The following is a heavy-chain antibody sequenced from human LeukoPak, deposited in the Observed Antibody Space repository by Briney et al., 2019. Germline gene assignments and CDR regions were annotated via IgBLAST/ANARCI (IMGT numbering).Heavy chain of an antibody. CDR3: ARLLDNDISGDPDTFDV. Sequence: PSETLSLTCTVSGGSLSGHHWSWIRQPPGKRLEWIGYVSYTGRPKYNPSLQSRVTISIDTSKSQFSLKLTSVTSADTAVYSCARLLDNDISGDPDTFDVWGQGTTVIVSS. J-gene: IGHJ3*01. D-gene: IGHD3-22*01. CDR1: GGSLSGHH. V-gene: IGHV4-59*11. CDR2: VSYTGRP.